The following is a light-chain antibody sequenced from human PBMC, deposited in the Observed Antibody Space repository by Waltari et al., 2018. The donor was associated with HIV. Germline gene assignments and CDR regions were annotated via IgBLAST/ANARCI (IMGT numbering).Light chain of an antibody. CDR3: VLYMGSGSCM. CDR1: SGPVSTSYY. J-gene: IGLJ3*02. Sequence: QTVVTQEPSFSVSPGGTVTLTCGLSSGPVSTSYYPSRYQQTPGQAPRTLIYSTNTRSSGVPDRFSGSILGNKAALTITGAQADDESDYYCVLYMGSGSCMFGGGTKLTVL. V-gene: IGLV8-61*01. CDR2: STN.